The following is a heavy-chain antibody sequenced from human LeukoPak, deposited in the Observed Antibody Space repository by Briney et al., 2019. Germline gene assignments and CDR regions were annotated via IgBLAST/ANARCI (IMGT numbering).Heavy chain of an antibody. D-gene: IGHD3-9*01. J-gene: IGHJ4*02. CDR2: ISFDGSDK. CDR1: GFTFRSYG. Sequence: GGSLRLSCAASGFTFRSYGRHWFRQAPGKGLERAAGISFDGSDKYFADSVRGRFTISRGNSKNTLYLQMNSLRAEDTAVYYCAKSSPILRYFDWLSGMDYWGQGTLVTVSS. CDR3: AKSSPILRYFDWLSGMDY. V-gene: IGHV3-30*18.